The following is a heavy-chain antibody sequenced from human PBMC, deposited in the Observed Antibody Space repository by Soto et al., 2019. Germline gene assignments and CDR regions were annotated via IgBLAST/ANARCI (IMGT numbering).Heavy chain of an antibody. D-gene: IGHD2-2*01. Sequence: SETLSLTCPFSGGSLSRGGYYWGWIRPHPGKGLGWIGYIYYSGSTYYNPSLKSRVTISVDTSKNQFSLKLSSVTAADTAVYYCARGSGCSSTSCYVRGPPYYYYYMDVWGKGTTVTVSS. V-gene: IGHV4-31*03. CDR3: ARGSGCSSTSCYVRGPPYYYYYMDV. CDR1: GGSLSRGGYY. J-gene: IGHJ6*03. CDR2: IYYSGST.